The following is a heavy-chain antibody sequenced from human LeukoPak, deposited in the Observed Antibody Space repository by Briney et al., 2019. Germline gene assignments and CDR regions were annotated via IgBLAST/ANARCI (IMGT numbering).Heavy chain of an antibody. V-gene: IGHV4-34*01. CDR3: ARGVAVAKRGDYFDY. Sequence: KPSETLSLTCAVYGGSFSGYYWSWIRQPPGKGLEWMGEINQSGSTNFNPSLKSRVTISVDTSKNQLSLKLSSVTAADTAVYYCARGVAVAKRGDYFDYWGRGTLVTVSS. J-gene: IGHJ4*02. D-gene: IGHD6-19*01. CDR2: INQSGST. CDR1: GGSFSGYY.